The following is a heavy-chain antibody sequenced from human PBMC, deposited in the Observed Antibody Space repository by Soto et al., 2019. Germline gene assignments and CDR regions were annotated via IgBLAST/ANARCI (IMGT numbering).Heavy chain of an antibody. V-gene: IGHV3-48*02. CDR3: ARGCGGDCFRSDS. Sequence: GGSLRLSCAASGFIFSSYSMNWVRQAPGKGLEWVSYISSSSTTIYYAGSVKGRFTISRDNAKNSLYLQMSSLRDEDTAVYYCARGCGGDCFRSDSWGQGTLVTVSS. CDR2: ISSSSTTI. J-gene: IGHJ4*02. D-gene: IGHD2-21*02. CDR1: GFIFSSYS.